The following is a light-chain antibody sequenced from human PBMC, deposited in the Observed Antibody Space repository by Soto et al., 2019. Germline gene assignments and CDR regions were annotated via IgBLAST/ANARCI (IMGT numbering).Light chain of an antibody. CDR1: QSLVHSDGIAY. CDR3: MQGTHRPIT. J-gene: IGKJ5*01. V-gene: IGKV2-30*02. Sequence: DVVMTQSPLSLPVSLGQPASISCRSSQSLVHSDGIAYSNWFHQRPGRSPRRLIYKVSNRDSGVPARFSGSGSGTDFTLKISRVEAEDVGIYYCMQGTHRPITFGHGTRLEIK. CDR2: KVS.